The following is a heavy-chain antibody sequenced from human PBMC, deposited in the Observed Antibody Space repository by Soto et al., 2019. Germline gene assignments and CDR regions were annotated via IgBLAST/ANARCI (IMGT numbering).Heavy chain of an antibody. D-gene: IGHD4-17*01. CDR3: AKDLYSTVTFSEYYYYGMDV. Sequence: GGSLRLSCAASGFTFSSYGMHWVRQAPGKGLEWVAVISYDGSNKYYADSVKGRFTISRDNSKNTLYLQMNSLRAEDTAVYYCAKDLYSTVTFSEYYYYGMDVWGQGTTVTVSS. CDR2: ISYDGSNK. CDR1: GFTFSSYG. V-gene: IGHV3-30*18. J-gene: IGHJ6*02.